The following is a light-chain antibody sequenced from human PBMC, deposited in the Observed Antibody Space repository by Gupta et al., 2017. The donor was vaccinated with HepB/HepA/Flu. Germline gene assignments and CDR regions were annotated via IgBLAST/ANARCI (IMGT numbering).Light chain of an antibody. CDR3: QQFVNTPLT. V-gene: IGKV4-1*01. J-gene: IGKJ4*01. Sequence: DIVMTQSPDSLTVSLGERATVNCKSSQSVLYSSNNKNFLAWYQQKRGQPPKLLINWASTRESGFPDRFNASGSGTDFTLTITNLQAEDVAVYYCQQFVNTPLTFGGGTKVEIK. CDR2: WAS. CDR1: QSVLYSSNNKNF.